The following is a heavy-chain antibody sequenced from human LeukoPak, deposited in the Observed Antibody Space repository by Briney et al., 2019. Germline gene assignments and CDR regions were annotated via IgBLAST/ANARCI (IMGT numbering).Heavy chain of an antibody. CDR2: IYYSGST. Sequence: SETLSLTCTVSGGSISSSSYYWGWIRQPPGKGLEWIGSIYYSGSTYYNPSLKSRVTMSVDTSKNQFSLKLSSVTAADTAVYYCARAKTGYDLDYWGQGTLVTVSS. D-gene: IGHD5-12*01. CDR1: GGSISSSSYY. J-gene: IGHJ4*02. CDR3: ARAKTGYDLDY. V-gene: IGHV4-39*07.